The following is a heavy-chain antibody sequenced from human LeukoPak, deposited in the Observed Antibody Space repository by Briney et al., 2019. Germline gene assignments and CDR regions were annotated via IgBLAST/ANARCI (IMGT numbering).Heavy chain of an antibody. CDR3: ARVVVTADSDAFDI. J-gene: IGHJ3*02. Sequence: GASVKVSCKASGYTFTNYGISWVRQAPGQGLEWMGWISAYNGNTKYAQKLQGRVTMTTDTSTSTAYMELRSLRSDDTAVYYCARVVVTADSDAFDIWGQGTMVTVSS. CDR2: ISAYNGNT. CDR1: GYTFTNYG. D-gene: IGHD2-21*02. V-gene: IGHV1-18*01.